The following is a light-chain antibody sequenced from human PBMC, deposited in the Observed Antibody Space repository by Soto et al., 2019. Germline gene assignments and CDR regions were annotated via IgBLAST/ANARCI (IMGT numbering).Light chain of an antibody. Sequence: HSVLTQPASVSGSPGQSITISCTGTSSDVGGYNYVSWYQQHPGKAPKLMIYEVSNRPSGVSNRFSGSKSGNTASLTISGLQAEDEADYYCSSYTSSTTRGVFGGGTKLTVL. CDR2: EVS. CDR3: SSYTSSTTRGV. CDR1: SSDVGGYNY. J-gene: IGLJ3*02. V-gene: IGLV2-14*01.